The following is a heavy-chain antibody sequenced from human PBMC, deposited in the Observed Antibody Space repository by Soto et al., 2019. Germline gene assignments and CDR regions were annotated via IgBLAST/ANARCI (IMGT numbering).Heavy chain of an antibody. CDR2: ISSSGSTI. J-gene: IGHJ6*02. CDR3: ASVLLEWFYGMDV. V-gene: IGHV3-48*03. D-gene: IGHD3-3*01. Sequence: GASLRLSCAASGFTFSIYEMNWVRQAPGKGLEWVSYISSSGSTIYYADSVNGRFTISRDNAKNSLYLQMNSLRAEDTAVYYCASVLLEWFYGMDVWGQGTTVYVSS. CDR1: GFTFSIYE.